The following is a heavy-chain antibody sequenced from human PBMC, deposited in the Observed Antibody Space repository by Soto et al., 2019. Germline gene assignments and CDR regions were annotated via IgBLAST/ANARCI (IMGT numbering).Heavy chain of an antibody. V-gene: IGHV6-1*01. Sequence: PSQTLSLTCAISGDSVSSDSAAWNWIRQSPSRGLEWLGRTYYRSKWYNDYAVSVKSRITINPDTSKNQFSLQLNSVTPEDTAVYYCARDRSYGGNSVWEGDDAFDIWRQGTMVPVSS. D-gene: IGHD4-17*01. CDR2: TYYRSKWYN. CDR1: GDSVSSDSAA. J-gene: IGHJ3*02. CDR3: ARDRSYGGNSVWEGDDAFDI.